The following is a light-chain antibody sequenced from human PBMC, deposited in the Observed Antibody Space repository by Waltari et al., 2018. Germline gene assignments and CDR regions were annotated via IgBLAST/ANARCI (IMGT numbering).Light chain of an antibody. CDR2: WAS. CDR1: KSVLYSSKHKNY. V-gene: IGKV4-1*01. Sequence: DIVMTQSPYSLDVSLGERANINSKSSKSVLYSSKHKNYLAWYPQKPGQPPKLLIYWASTRESGVPDRFCGSWSGPHFTLTISSLQAEDVAVYYCQQYYSPPLTFGGGTKVEIK. CDR3: QQYYSPPLT. J-gene: IGKJ4*01.